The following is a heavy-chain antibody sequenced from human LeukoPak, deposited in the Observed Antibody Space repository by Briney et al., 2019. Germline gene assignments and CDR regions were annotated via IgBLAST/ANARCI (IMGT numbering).Heavy chain of an antibody. CDR3: AREGMPIEAASWFDP. Sequence: SETLSLTCTVSGGSISSGSYYWSWIRQPAGKGLEWIGRIYTSGSTNYNPSLKSRVTISVDTSKNQFSLKLSSVTAADTAVYYCAREGMPIEAASWFDPWGQGTLVTVSS. CDR1: GGSISSGSYY. V-gene: IGHV4-61*02. CDR2: IYTSGST. J-gene: IGHJ5*02. D-gene: IGHD6-13*01.